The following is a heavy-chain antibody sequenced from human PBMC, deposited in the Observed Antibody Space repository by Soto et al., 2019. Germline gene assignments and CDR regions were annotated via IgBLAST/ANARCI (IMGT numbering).Heavy chain of an antibody. V-gene: IGHV3-49*03. J-gene: IGHJ4*02. Sequence: GGSLRLSCTASGFTFGDYAMSWFRQAPGKGLEWVGFIRSKAYGGTTEYAASVKGRFTISRDDSKSIAYLQMNSLKTDDTAVYYCTRDCSGGSCYSGYWGQGTLVTVSS. CDR3: TRDCSGGSCYSGY. CDR2: IRSKAYGGTT. D-gene: IGHD2-15*01. CDR1: GFTFGDYA.